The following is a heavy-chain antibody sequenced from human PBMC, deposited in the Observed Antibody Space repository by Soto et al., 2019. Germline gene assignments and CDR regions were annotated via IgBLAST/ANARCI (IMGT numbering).Heavy chain of an antibody. J-gene: IGHJ4*02. CDR3: AFPRTGITGTFFDY. CDR2: ISGGGDRT. V-gene: IGHV3-23*01. CDR1: GFPFSNYS. Sequence: GGSLRLSCAASGFPFSNYSMSWVRQAPGKGLECVSAISGGGDRTYYTDSVKGRFTISRDNSKNTLFLQMNSLRAEDTAVYFCAFPRTGITGTFFDYWGQGALVTVSS. D-gene: IGHD1-20*01.